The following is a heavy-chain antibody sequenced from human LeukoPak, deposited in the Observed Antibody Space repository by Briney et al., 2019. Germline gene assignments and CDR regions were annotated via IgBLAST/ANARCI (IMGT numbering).Heavy chain of an antibody. CDR1: GGSFSGYY. CDR2: NNHSGST. Sequence: PSETLSLTCAVYGGSFSGYYWNWIRQPPGKGLEWIGENNHSGSTNYNPSLKSRVTISVDTSKNQFSLKVTSVTAADTAVYYCARDTRYDFWSGHSKHYYYYYYMDVWGKGTTVNVSS. D-gene: IGHD3-3*01. J-gene: IGHJ6*03. CDR3: ARDTRYDFWSGHSKHYYYYYYMDV. V-gene: IGHV4-34*01.